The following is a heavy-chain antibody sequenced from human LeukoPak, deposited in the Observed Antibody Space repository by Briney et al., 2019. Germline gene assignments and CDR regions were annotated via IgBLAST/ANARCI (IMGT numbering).Heavy chain of an antibody. CDR1: GFTFSNYG. CDR2: ISYDGSNK. V-gene: IGHV3-30*03. J-gene: IGHJ4*02. Sequence: PGGSLRLSCVASGFTFSNYGMHWVRQAPGKGLEWVAVISYDGSNKYYADSVKGRFTISRDNSKNTLYLQMNSLRAEDTAVYYCAGGSGSYYYWGQGTLVTVSS. CDR3: AGGSGSYYY. D-gene: IGHD3-10*01.